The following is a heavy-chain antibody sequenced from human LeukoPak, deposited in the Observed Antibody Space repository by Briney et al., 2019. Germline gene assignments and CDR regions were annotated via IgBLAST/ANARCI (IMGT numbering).Heavy chain of an antibody. CDR2: FDPEGGET. CDR1: GYTLTELS. Sequence: GASVKVSCKVSGYTLTELSMHWVRQAPGKGLGWMGGFDPEGGETIYAQKFQGRVTMTEDTSTDTAYMELSSLRSEDTAVYYCASETVGEGGFDYWGQGTLVTVSS. CDR3: ASETVGEGGFDY. V-gene: IGHV1-24*01. J-gene: IGHJ4*02. D-gene: IGHD1-26*01.